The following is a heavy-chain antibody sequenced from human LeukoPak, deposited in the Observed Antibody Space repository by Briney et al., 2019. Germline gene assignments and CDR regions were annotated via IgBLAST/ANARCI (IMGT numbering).Heavy chain of an antibody. V-gene: IGHV3-33*01. CDR1: GFTFSSYG. J-gene: IGHJ6*02. D-gene: IGHD6-13*01. CDR3: AREAAAEDYYYGMDV. Sequence: GGSLRLSCAASGFTFSSYGMHWVRQAPGKGLEWVAVIWYDGSNKYYADSVKGRFTISRDNSKDTLYLQMNSLRAEDTAVYYCAREAAAEDYYYGMDVWGQGTTVTVSS. CDR2: IWYDGSNK.